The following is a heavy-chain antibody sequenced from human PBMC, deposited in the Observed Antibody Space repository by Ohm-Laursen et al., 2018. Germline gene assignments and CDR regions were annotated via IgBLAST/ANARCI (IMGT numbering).Heavy chain of an antibody. J-gene: IGHJ6*02. CDR3: TRLRHYYYGMDV. CDR1: GFTFSNAW. D-gene: IGHD5-12*01. Sequence: SLRLSCAASGFTFSNAWMSWVRQAPGKGLEWVGRIKSKTDGGTTDYAAPVKGRFTISRDDSKNTLYLQMNSLKTEDTAVYYYTRLRHYYYGMDVWGQGTTVTVSS. V-gene: IGHV3-15*01. CDR2: IKSKTDGGTT.